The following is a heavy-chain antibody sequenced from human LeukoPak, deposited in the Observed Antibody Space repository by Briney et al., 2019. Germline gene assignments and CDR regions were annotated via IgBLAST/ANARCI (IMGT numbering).Heavy chain of an antibody. V-gene: IGHV3-21*01. CDR1: GFTFSSYS. Sequence: GGSLRLSCAASGFTFSSYSMNWVRQAPGKGLEWVSSISSSSSYIYYADSVKGRFTISRDNAKNSLYLQMNSLRAEDTAVYYCARDLLLWFGELYYYYGMDVWGQGTTVTVSS. J-gene: IGHJ6*02. CDR2: ISSSSSYI. CDR3: ARDLLLWFGELYYYYGMDV. D-gene: IGHD3-10*01.